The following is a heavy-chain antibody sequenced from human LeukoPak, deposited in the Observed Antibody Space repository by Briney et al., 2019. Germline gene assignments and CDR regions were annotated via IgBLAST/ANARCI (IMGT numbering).Heavy chain of an antibody. Sequence: SETLSLTCTVSGGSISSYYWSWIRQPPGKGLEWIGYIYYSGGTNYNPSLKNRVTVSVATSKNQFSLKLSSVTAADTAFYYCARSGIAARIPYGMDVWGQGTTVTVSS. CDR2: IYYSGGT. D-gene: IGHD6-6*01. CDR1: GGSISSYY. V-gene: IGHV4-59*01. CDR3: ARSGIAARIPYGMDV. J-gene: IGHJ6*02.